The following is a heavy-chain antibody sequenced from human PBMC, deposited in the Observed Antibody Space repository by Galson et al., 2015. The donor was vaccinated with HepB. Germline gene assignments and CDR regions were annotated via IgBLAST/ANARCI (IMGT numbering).Heavy chain of an antibody. CDR3: AKDGIMVANNPYHFHY. D-gene: IGHD2-15*01. V-gene: IGHV3-23*01. CDR2: ITSSGGNS. Sequence: SLRLSCAASGFSFTRYAMTWVRQAPGKGLEWVSSITSSGGNSYSTDSVKGRFPVSRDNSKNTLLLQLNSLRAEDTAMYFCAKDGIMVANNPYHFHYWGQGTLVTVSS. J-gene: IGHJ4*02. CDR1: GFSFTRYA.